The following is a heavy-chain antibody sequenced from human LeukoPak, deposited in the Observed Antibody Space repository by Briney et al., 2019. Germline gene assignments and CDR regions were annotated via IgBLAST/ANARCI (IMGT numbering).Heavy chain of an antibody. Sequence: GGSLRLSCAASGFTFSNAWMSWVRQAPGKGLEWVSSISSSSSYIYYADSVKGRFTISRDNAKNSLYLQMNSLRAEDTAVYYCARDSYYDSSGSNLDYWGQGTLVTVSS. CDR1: GFTFSNAW. V-gene: IGHV3-21*01. CDR2: ISSSSSYI. D-gene: IGHD3-22*01. CDR3: ARDSYYDSSGSNLDY. J-gene: IGHJ4*02.